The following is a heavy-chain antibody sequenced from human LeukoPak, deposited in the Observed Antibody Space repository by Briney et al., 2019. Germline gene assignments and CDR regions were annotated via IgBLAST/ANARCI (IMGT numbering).Heavy chain of an antibody. CDR1: GGSFSGFY. Sequence: SETLSLTCAVYGGSFSGFYWSWIRQPPGKGLEWIGEINRSGSINHNPSLKSRVTISIDTSKNQFSLKLSSVTAADTAVYYCARESSGWHDFWGPGALVTVSS. CDR3: ARESSGWHDF. D-gene: IGHD6-19*01. J-gene: IGHJ4*02. CDR2: INRSGSI. V-gene: IGHV4-34*01.